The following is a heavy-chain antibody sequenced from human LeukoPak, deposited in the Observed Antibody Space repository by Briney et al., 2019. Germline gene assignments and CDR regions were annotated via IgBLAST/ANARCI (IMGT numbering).Heavy chain of an antibody. CDR2: IYHSGST. CDR3: ARDPRDGYAFDY. Sequence: SGSLSLTCAVSGASISSTNWWSWVRQPPGKGLEWIGEIYHSGSTNYNPSLKSRVTISVDKSKNQFSLKLSSVTAADTAVYYCARDPRDGYAFDYWGQGTLVTVSS. CDR1: GASISSTNW. V-gene: IGHV4-4*02. D-gene: IGHD5-24*01. J-gene: IGHJ4*02.